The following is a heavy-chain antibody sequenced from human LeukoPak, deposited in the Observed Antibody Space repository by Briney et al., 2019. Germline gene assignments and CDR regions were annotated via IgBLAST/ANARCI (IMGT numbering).Heavy chain of an antibody. Sequence: GGSLRLSCAASGFTFSSYSMNWVRQAPGKGLEWVSSISSSSSYIYYADSVKGRFTISRDNAKNSLYLQMNSLRAEDTAVYYCARELRGSGSSNYWSQGTLVTVSS. CDR1: GFTFSSYS. CDR2: ISSSSSYI. D-gene: IGHD3-10*01. V-gene: IGHV3-21*01. CDR3: ARELRGSGSSNY. J-gene: IGHJ4*02.